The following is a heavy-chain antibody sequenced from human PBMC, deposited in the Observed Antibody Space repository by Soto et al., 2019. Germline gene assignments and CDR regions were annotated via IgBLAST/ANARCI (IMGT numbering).Heavy chain of an antibody. J-gene: IGHJ4*02. CDR1: GFAFSSYA. CDR3: AKTVSTTWAFDY. Sequence: GGSLRLSCAASGFAFSSYAMTWVRQAPGKGLECVSGISGSDGNTYYADSVKGRFTISRDNSKNTLYLHMDSLRADDTAVYFCAKTVSTTWAFDYWGQGALVTVSS. CDR2: ISGSDGNT. V-gene: IGHV3-23*01. D-gene: IGHD2-2*01.